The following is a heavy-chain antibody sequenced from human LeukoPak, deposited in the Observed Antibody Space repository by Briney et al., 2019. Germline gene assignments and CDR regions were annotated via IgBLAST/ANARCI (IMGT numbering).Heavy chain of an antibody. D-gene: IGHD3-22*01. CDR1: GGSISSYY. Sequence: PSETLSLTCTVSGGSISSYYWSWIRQPPGKGLEWIGYIYYSGSAYYNPSLKSRVTLSIDTSKNQFSLNLSSVTAADTAVYYCARYSQYYFDSNTSTRKYYFDYWGQGALVTVSS. CDR3: ARYSQYYFDSNTSTRKYYFDY. J-gene: IGHJ4*02. CDR2: IYYSGSA. V-gene: IGHV4-59*06.